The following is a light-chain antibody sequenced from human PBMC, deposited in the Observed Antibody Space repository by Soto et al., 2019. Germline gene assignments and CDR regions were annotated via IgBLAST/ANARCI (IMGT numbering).Light chain of an antibody. J-gene: IGLJ1*01. CDR2: DVF. CDR1: DSNIGGYNY. CDR3: FSYQAGHTYV. V-gene: IGLV2-11*01. Sequence: QSALTQPRSVSGSPGQSVTISCTGTDSNIGGYNYVAWYQQHPGKAPRLMIYDVFKRASGVPDRFSASKSGNTAALTISGLQAEDEADYYCFSYQAGHTYVFGTGTKLTVL.